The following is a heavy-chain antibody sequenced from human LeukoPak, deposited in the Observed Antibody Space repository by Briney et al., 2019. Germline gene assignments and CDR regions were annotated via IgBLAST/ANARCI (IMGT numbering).Heavy chain of an antibody. CDR2: ISGSGDST. J-gene: IGHJ4*02. CDR3: AKDSYGLLWFGELIGFDY. Sequence: GGSLRLSCAASGFTFSSYAMSWVRQAPGKGLEWVSAISGSGDSTYYADSVKGRFTISSDNSTNTLYLQMNSLRAEDTAVYYCAKDSYGLLWFGELIGFDYWGQGTLVTVSS. V-gene: IGHV3-23*01. D-gene: IGHD3-10*01. CDR1: GFTFSSYA.